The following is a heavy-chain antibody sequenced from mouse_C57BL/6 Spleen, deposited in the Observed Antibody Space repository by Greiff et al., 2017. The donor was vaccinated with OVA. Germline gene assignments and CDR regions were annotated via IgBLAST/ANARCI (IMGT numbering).Heavy chain of an antibody. CDR1: GYAFSSYW. CDR2: IYPGDGDT. CDR3: ATTVVARDYFDY. Sequence: VQLVESGAELVKPGASVKLSCKASGYAFSSYWMNWVKQRPGKGLEWIGQIYPGDGDTNYNGKFKGKATMTADKSSSTAYMQLSSLTSEDSAVYFCATTVVARDYFDYWGQGTTLTVSS. D-gene: IGHD1-1*01. V-gene: IGHV1-80*01. J-gene: IGHJ2*01.